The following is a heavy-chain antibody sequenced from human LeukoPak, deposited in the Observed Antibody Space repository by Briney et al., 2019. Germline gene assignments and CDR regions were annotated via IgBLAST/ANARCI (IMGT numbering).Heavy chain of an antibody. J-gene: IGHJ4*02. CDR1: GFTFSSYA. D-gene: IGHD3-9*01. CDR2: ISGSGGTT. Sequence: GGSLRLSCAASGFTFSSYAMSWVRQDPGKGLEWVSAISGSGGTTHYADSVKGRFTISRDNSKNTLYLQMNSLRAEDTAVYYCAKDQDVLRYFDRLPYLDYWGQGTLVTVSS. V-gene: IGHV3-23*01. CDR3: AKDQDVLRYFDRLPYLDY.